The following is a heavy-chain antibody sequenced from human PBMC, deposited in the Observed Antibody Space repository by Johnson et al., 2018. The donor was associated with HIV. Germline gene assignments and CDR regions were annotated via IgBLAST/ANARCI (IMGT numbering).Heavy chain of an antibody. V-gene: IGHV3-66*01. CDR2: IYSGGST. D-gene: IGHD3-22*01. J-gene: IGHJ3*02. CDR1: GFTVSSNY. CDR3: ASVPMIVVLDGAFDI. Sequence: VQLVESGGGLVQPGGSLRLSCAASGFTVSSNYMSWVRQAPGKGPEWVSVIYSGGSTYYADSVKGRFTISRDNSKNTLYLQMNSLRAEDTAVYYCASVPMIVVLDGAFDIWGQGTMVTVSS.